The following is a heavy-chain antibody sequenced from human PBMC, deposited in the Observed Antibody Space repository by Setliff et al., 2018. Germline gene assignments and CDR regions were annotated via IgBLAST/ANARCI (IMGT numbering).Heavy chain of an antibody. CDR3: VRDRTAYSYGLDV. J-gene: IGHJ6*02. V-gene: IGHV4-4*07. CDR2: IYGGGAT. D-gene: IGHD5-18*01. CDR1: GDPIDSYY. Sequence: SETLSLTCSVSGDPIDSYYWSWVRQSAGRGLEWIGRIYGGGATNFNPSLKTRLTMSVDTSKNQFALNLRSVTAADTAVYYCVRDRTAYSYGLDVWGQGTTVTVSS.